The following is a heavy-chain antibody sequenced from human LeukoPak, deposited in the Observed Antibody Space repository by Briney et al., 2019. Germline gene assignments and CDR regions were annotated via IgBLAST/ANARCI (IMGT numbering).Heavy chain of an antibody. J-gene: IGHJ6*02. V-gene: IGHV4-59*12. Sequence: SETLSHTCTVSGGSISSYYWSWIRQPPGKGLEWIGYIYYSGSTNYNPSLKSRVTISVDTSKNQFSLKLSSVTAADTAVYYCARGLKVDDYVWGSYRFYYYYSMDVWGQGTTVTVSS. CDR1: GGSISSYY. CDR2: IYYSGST. CDR3: ARGLKVDDYVWGSYRFYYYYSMDV. D-gene: IGHD3-16*02.